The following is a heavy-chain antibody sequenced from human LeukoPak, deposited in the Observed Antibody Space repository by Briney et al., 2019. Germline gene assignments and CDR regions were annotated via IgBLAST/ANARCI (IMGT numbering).Heavy chain of an antibody. J-gene: IGHJ4*02. CDR1: PGITFSDYW. CDR3: VGGIGWQPDY. D-gene: IGHD6-25*01. CDR2: IRQDGRET. V-gene: IGHV3-7*03. Sequence: GGSLRLSCAASPGITFSDYWLNWVRQAPGKGVEWVAIIRQDGRETPYLDSVRGRFTISRDNAKSSVYLEINSLSAEDTAVYYCVGGIGWQPDYWGQGTLVTVSS.